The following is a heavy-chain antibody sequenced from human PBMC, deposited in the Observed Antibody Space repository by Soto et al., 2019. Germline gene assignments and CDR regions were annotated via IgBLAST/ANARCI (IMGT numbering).Heavy chain of an antibody. Sequence: QVQLVQSGAEVKKPGASVKVSCKASGYTFTSYGISWVRQAPGQGLEWMGWISAYNGNTNDAQKLQGRVTMTTDTPTTPANWELRSLRSGDPAVYSGARDWAAPGPFDSWGQGPLVTVSS. CDR2: ISAYNGNT. D-gene: IGHD6-13*01. J-gene: IGHJ4*02. CDR3: ARDWAAPGPFDS. CDR1: GYTFTSYG. V-gene: IGHV1-18*01.